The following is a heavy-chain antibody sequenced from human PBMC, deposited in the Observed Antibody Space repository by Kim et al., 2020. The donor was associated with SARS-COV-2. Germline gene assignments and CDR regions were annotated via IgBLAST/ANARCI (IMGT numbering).Heavy chain of an antibody. Sequence: GGSLRLSCAASGFTFSSYAMSWVRQAPGKGLEWVSAISGSGGSTYYADSVKGRFTISRDNSKNTLYLQMNSLRAEDTAVYYCAKDLVAGSPARYYYYGMDVWGQGTTVTVSS. CDR3: AKDLVAGSPARYYYYGMDV. D-gene: IGHD6-19*01. V-gene: IGHV3-23*01. J-gene: IGHJ6*02. CDR1: GFTFSSYA. CDR2: ISGSGGST.